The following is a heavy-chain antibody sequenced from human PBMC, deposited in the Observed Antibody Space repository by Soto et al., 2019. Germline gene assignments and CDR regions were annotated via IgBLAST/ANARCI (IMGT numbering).Heavy chain of an antibody. CDR3: AREASRGFFAMFAFDI. CDR2: IYSGGST. D-gene: IGHD3-10*02. V-gene: IGHV3-66*01. J-gene: IGHJ3*02. CDR1: GFTVSSNY. Sequence: GGSLRLSCAASGFTVSSNYMSWVRQAPGKGMEWVSVIYSGGSTYYADSVKGRFTISRDNSKNTLYLQMNSLRAEDTAVYYCAREASRGFFAMFAFDIWGQGTMGTVSS.